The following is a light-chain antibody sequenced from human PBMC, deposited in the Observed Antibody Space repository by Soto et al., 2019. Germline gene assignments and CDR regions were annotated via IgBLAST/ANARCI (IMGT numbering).Light chain of an antibody. CDR2: DAF. CDR3: QHYNSYSWT. V-gene: IGKV1-5*01. Sequence: DIQMTQSPSTLSASVGDRVTITCRASQSISSWMAWYQQKPGRAPKLLIYDAFSLESGVPSRFSGSRSGTEFTLTISSLQPDDFATYYCQHYNSYSWTFGQGTKVEIK. CDR1: QSISSW. J-gene: IGKJ1*01.